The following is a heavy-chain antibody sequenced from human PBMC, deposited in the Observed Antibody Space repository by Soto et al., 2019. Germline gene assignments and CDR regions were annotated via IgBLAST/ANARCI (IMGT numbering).Heavy chain of an antibody. J-gene: IGHJ4*02. CDR2: IYYSGST. V-gene: IGHV4-30-4*01. CDR1: GGSISSGDYY. CDR3: ARGELRYFDWLFESFDY. Sequence: QVQLQESGPGLVKPSQTLSLTCTVSGGSISSGDYYWSWIRQPPGKGLEWIGYIYYSGSTYYNPSLKSRVTISVDTSKKQFSLKLSSVTAADTAVYYCARGELRYFDWLFESFDYWGQGTLVTVSS. D-gene: IGHD3-9*01.